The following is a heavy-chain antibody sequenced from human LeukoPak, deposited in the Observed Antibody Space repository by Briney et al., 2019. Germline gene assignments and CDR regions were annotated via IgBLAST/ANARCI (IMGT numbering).Heavy chain of an antibody. CDR1: GFTFSNYG. CDR2: VQNDGRKK. D-gene: IGHD6-19*01. CDR3: AKKGIAVAGHFDY. V-gene: IGHV3-30*02. Sequence: GGSLRLSCAASGFTFSNYGMNWVRQAPGKGLEWVAFVQNDGRKKFYADSVKGRFTISRDNSKNTLYLQVNSLRAEDTAVYYCAKKGIAVAGHFDYWGQGTLVTVSS. J-gene: IGHJ4*02.